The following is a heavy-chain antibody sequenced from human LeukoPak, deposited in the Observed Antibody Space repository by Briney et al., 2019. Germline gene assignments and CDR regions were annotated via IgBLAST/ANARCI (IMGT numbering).Heavy chain of an antibody. CDR3: ARFAAGGSYYYYMDV. V-gene: IGHV3-48*01. Sequence: PGGSLRLSCAASGFTFSSFSMNWVRQAPGKGLEWISFITSSGGTIYYSDSVKGRFTISRDNAKNSLYLQMNSLRADDTAVYYCARFAAGGSYYYYMDVWGKGTTVTVSS. J-gene: IGHJ6*03. D-gene: IGHD6-25*01. CDR2: ITSSGGTI. CDR1: GFTFSSFS.